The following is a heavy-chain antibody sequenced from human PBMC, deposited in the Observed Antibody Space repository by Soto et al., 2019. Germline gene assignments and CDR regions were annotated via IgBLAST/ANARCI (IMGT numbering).Heavy chain of an antibody. V-gene: IGHV3-23*01. CDR1: GFTFSSYA. Sequence: PGGSLRLSCAASGFTFSSYAMSWVRQAPGKGLEWVSAISGSGGSTYYADSVKGRFTISRDNSKNTLYLQMNSLRAEDTAVYYCAKGRGGITMIVVVITAFDYWGQGXLVTVYS. D-gene: IGHD3-22*01. CDR3: AKGRGGITMIVVVITAFDY. CDR2: ISGSGGST. J-gene: IGHJ4*02.